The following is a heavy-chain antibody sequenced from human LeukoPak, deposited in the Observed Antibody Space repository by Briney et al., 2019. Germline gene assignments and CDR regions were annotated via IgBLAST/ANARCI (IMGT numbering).Heavy chain of an antibody. J-gene: IGHJ4*02. V-gene: IGHV3-7*01. CDR3: ARVPTYYYDRSDY. CDR2: IKQDGSEK. CDR1: GFHYSIYW. Sequence: GGPLRLPCAASGFHYSIYWKRWVRHAPGKGLEWVANIKQDGSEKYYVDSVKGRFTISRDNAKNSLYLQMNSLRAEDTAVYYCARVPTYYYDRSDYWGQGTLVTVSS. D-gene: IGHD3-22*01.